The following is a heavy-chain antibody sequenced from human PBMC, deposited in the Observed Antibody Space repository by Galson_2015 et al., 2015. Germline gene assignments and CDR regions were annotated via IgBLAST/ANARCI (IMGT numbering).Heavy chain of an antibody. CDR1: GFTFSSYW. CDR2: ISGSGGGT. D-gene: IGHD3-10*01. CDR3: ANSGSGSGLYYYMDV. J-gene: IGHJ6*03. V-gene: IGHV3-23*01. Sequence: SLRLSCAASGFTFSSYWMHWVRQAPGKGLVWVSAISGSGGGTYYADSVKGRFTISRDNSKNTLYLQMSSLRAEDTAVYYCANSGSGSGLYYYMDVWGKGTTVTVSS.